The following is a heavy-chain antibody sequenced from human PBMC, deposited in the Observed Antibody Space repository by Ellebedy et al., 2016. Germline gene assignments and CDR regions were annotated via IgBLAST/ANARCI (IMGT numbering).Heavy chain of an antibody. Sequence: GESLKISCAASEFTFSSSPMNWVRQAPGRGLEWVSYISGGGDTIYYADSVKGRFTISRDNAKKSLYLQLNSLRDEDTAVYYCARESSIPGDYRFDCWGQGTLVTVSS. CDR3: ARESSIPGDYRFDC. D-gene: IGHD4-17*01. CDR2: ISGGGDTI. J-gene: IGHJ4*02. V-gene: IGHV3-48*02. CDR1: EFTFSSSP.